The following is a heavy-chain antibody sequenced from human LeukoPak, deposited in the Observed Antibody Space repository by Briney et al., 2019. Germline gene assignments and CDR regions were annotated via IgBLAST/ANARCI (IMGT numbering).Heavy chain of an antibody. J-gene: IGHJ4*02. D-gene: IGHD2-8*02. CDR2: IYYSGST. V-gene: IGHV4-4*02. CDR1: GGSISSSNW. Sequence: SETLSLTCAVSGGSISSSNWWSWVRQPPGKGLEWIGYIYYSGSTNYNPSLKSRVTISVDTSKNQFSLKLSSVTAADTAVYYCARGGWWLPYFDYWGQGTLVTVSS. CDR3: ARGGWWLPYFDY.